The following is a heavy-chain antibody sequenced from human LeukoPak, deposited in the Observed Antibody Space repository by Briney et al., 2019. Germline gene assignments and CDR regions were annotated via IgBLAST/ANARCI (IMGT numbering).Heavy chain of an antibody. V-gene: IGHV3-23*01. D-gene: IGHD6-19*01. CDR2: ISGSGGST. CDR1: GLTFSSYA. Sequence: GGSLRLSCAASGLTFSSYAMSWVRQAPGKGLEWVSAISGSGGSTYYADSVKGRFTIPRDNSKNTLYLQMNSLRAEDTAVYYCAKGSIAVAGQFDYWGQGTLVTVSS. J-gene: IGHJ4*02. CDR3: AKGSIAVAGQFDY.